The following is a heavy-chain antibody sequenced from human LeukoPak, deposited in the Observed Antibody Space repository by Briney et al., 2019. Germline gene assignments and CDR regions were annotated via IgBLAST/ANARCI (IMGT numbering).Heavy chain of an antibody. CDR2: IYTSGST. V-gene: IGHV4-61*02. CDR3: ARTGIVGASPRPFYY. J-gene: IGHJ4*02. D-gene: IGHD1-26*01. CDR1: GGSISSGSYY. Sequence: SETLSLTCTVSGGSISSGSYYWSWIRQPAGKGLEWIGRIYTSGSTHYNPSLKSRVTISVDTSKNQFSLKLSSVTAADTAVYYCARTGIVGASPRPFYYWGQGTLVTVSS.